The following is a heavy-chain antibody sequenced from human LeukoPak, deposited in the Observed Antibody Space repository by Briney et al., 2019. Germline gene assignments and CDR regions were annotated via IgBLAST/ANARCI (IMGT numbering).Heavy chain of an antibody. J-gene: IGHJ3*02. CDR3: AKGKEEGGDSSGYYSGAFDI. Sequence: GGSLRLSCAASGFTFDDYAMHWVRQAPGKGLEWVSGISWNSGSIGYADSVKGRFTISRDNAKNSLYLQMNSLRAEGMALYYCAKGKEEGGDSSGYYSGAFDIWGQGTMVTVSS. V-gene: IGHV3-9*03. D-gene: IGHD3-22*01. CDR2: ISWNSGSI. CDR1: GFTFDDYA.